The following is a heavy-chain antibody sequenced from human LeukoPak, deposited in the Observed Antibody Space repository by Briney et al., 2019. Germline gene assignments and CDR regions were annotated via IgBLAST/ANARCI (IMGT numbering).Heavy chain of an antibody. D-gene: IGHD6-6*01. CDR2: INQDGSEK. V-gene: IGHV3-7*01. CDR1: GFTFSSYW. Sequence: GGSLRLSCAASGFTFSSYWMSWVRQAPGKGLEWVANINQDGSEKYYVDSVKGRFTISRDNAKNSVSLQMNSLRAEDTAVYYCAKNRLFIAARVLDYWGQGTLVTVSS. CDR3: AKNRLFIAARVLDY. J-gene: IGHJ4*02.